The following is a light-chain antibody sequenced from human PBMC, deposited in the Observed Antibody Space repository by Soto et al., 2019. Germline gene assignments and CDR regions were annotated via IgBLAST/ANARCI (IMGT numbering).Light chain of an antibody. CDR1: QSISTW. V-gene: IGKV1-5*03. Sequence: DIQMTQSPSALSAYVGDRVTITCRDSQSISTWLAWYQQKPGKAPKLLIYKASTLTRGVPSRFSGRGSGTEFTLTISRLQADDFAIYYCKHYRSHPEAFGQGTKVDIK. CDR3: KHYRSHPEA. J-gene: IGKJ1*01. CDR2: KAS.